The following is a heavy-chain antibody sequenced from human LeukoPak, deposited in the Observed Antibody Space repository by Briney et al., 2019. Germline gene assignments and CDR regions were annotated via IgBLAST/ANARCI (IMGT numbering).Heavy chain of an antibody. CDR1: GGSISRYY. CDR3: AREFIAAAGSSWFDP. D-gene: IGHD6-13*01. J-gene: IGHJ5*02. V-gene: IGHV4-59*01. CDR2: IYYSGST. Sequence: SETLSLTCTVSGGSISRYYWSWIRQPPGKGLEWIGYIYYSGSTNYNPSLKSRVTISVDTSKNQFSLKLSSVTAADTAVYYCAREFIAAAGSSWFDPWGQGTLVTVSS.